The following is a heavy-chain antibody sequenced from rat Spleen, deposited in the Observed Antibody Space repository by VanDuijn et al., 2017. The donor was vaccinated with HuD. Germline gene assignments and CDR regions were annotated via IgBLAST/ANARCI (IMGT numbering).Heavy chain of an antibody. J-gene: IGHJ2*01. Sequence: EVQLVESGGGLVQPGGSLKLSCVASGFTFNNYWMTWIRQAPGKGLEWVASIGPNGGNTNYRDSVKGRFTISRDNAKSTLYLQMDSLRSEDTATYYCARHGNNYGFDYWGQGVMVTVSS. CDR2: IGPNGGNT. D-gene: IGHD1-10*01. CDR3: ARHGNNYGFDY. V-gene: IGHV5-31*01. CDR1: GFTFNNYW.